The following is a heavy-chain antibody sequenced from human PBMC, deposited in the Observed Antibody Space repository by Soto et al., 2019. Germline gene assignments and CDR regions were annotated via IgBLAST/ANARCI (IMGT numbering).Heavy chain of an antibody. D-gene: IGHD5-12*01. V-gene: IGHV5-51*01. CDR3: ARHGGGLRWGETGRWFDP. J-gene: IGHJ5*02. CDR2: IYPGDSDT. Sequence: GEALKISCKGFGYSFTSYWVGWVRQMPGKGLEWMGIIYPGDSDTRYSPSFQGQVTISADKSISTAYLQWSSLKASDTAMYYCARHGGGLRWGETGRWFDPWGQGTLVTVSS. CDR1: GYSFTSYW.